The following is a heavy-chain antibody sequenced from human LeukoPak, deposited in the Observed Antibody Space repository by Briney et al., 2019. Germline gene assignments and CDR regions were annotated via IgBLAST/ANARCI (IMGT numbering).Heavy chain of an antibody. CDR3: AKEVWSAMYYFDF. V-gene: IGHV3-23*01. Sequence: GGSLRLSCAASGFTFRSYDMSWVRQAPGKGLEWVSTLSRSGDSTYYADSVKGRFTSSRDNSKNTLFLQMNSMRAEDTAVYCCAKEVWSAMYYFDFWGQGTLISVSS. D-gene: IGHD2-2*01. J-gene: IGHJ4*02. CDR2: LSRSGDST. CDR1: GFTFRSYD.